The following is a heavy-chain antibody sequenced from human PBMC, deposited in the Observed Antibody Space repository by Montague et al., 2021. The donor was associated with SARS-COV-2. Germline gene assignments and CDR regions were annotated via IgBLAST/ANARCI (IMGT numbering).Heavy chain of an antibody. V-gene: IGHV4-59*01. D-gene: IGHD3-10*02. J-gene: IGHJ6*02. CDR3: ARVPFVGRAFMFYYYGMDV. Sequence: SESLSLTCTVSGGSISSYYWSWIRQPPGKGLEWNGYIYYSGNTNYNPSLKSRAKISVDTSKNQFSLKLSSVTAADTAVYYCARVPFVGRAFMFYYYGMDVWGQGTTVTVSS. CDR2: IYYSGNT. CDR1: GGSISSYY.